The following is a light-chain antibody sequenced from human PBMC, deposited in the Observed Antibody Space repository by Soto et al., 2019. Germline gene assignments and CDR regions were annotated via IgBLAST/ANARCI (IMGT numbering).Light chain of an antibody. Sequence: QSVLTQPAPVSGSPGQSITISCPGTRSDVGSYNLVSWYQQHPGKAPKLMIYEVSKRPSGVSNRFSGSKSGNTASLTISGLQAEDEADYYCCSYAGSSTSPYVFGTGTKVTVL. V-gene: IGLV2-23*02. CDR2: EVS. CDR1: RSDVGSYNL. J-gene: IGLJ1*01. CDR3: CSYAGSSTSPYV.